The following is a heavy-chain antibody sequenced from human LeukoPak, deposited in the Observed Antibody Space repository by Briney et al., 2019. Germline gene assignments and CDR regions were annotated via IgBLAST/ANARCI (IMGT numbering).Heavy chain of an antibody. V-gene: IGHV4-39*07. D-gene: IGHD3/OR15-3a*01. J-gene: IGHJ6*03. CDR1: SDSISSSSES. Sequence: SETLSLTCTVSSDSISSSSESWGWIRQPPGKGLEWIGSINYSGSTYYNPSLRSRVTISVDTSKNQFSLNLSSVTAADTAVYYCARDRARAGLDWLFERENPSDYYYYMDVWGKGTTVTISS. CDR2: INYSGST. CDR3: ARDRARAGLDWLFERENPSDYYYYMDV.